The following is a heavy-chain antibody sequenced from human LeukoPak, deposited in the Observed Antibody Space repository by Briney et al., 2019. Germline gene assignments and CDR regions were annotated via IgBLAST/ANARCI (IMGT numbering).Heavy chain of an antibody. CDR2: IRYDGSNK. CDR3: ARGLRLSSDWYRGWFDP. CDR1: GFTFSSYG. D-gene: IGHD6-19*01. J-gene: IGHJ5*02. Sequence: GGSLRLSCAASGFTFSSYGMHWVRRAPGKGLEWVAFIRYDGSNKYYADSVKGRFTISRDNSKNTLYLQMNSLRAEDTAVYYCARGLRLSSDWYRGWFDPWGHGIVVTVSS. V-gene: IGHV3-30*02.